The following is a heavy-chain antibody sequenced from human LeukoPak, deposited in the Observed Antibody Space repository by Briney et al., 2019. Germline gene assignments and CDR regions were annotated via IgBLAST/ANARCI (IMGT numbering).Heavy chain of an antibody. D-gene: IGHD3-10*01. Sequence: GGSLRLSCAASGFAFSSFDMLWVRQSPRKGLEWVARILTNGDTDYGASVEGRFTISRENAKSYVYLQMNSLRDGDTAVYYCARDRFGERTFEKWGQGTMVIVSS. CDR1: GFAFSSFD. CDR3: ARDRFGERTFEK. CDR2: ILTNGDT. J-gene: IGHJ3*02. V-gene: IGHV3-13*01.